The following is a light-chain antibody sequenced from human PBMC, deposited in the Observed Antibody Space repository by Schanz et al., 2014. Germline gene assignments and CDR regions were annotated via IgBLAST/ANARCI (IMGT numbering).Light chain of an antibody. CDR1: QSISSSF. Sequence: EIVLTQSPGTLSLSPGERATLSCRASQSISSSFLAWYQQRPGQAPRLLIYDASSRASGIPDRFSGRGSGTDFTLTISSLEPEDFAVYYCQHRSAGFGQGTKVDIK. J-gene: IGKJ1*01. CDR2: DAS. V-gene: IGKV3D-20*02. CDR3: QHRSAG.